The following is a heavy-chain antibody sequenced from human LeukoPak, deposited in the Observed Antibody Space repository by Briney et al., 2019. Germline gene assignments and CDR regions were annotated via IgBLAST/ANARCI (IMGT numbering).Heavy chain of an antibody. D-gene: IGHD3-9*01. CDR1: GGTFSSYA. V-gene: IGHV1-69*05. Sequence: SVKVSCKASGGTFSSYAISWVRQAPGQGLEWMGGIIPIFGTANYAQKFQGRVTITTDESTSTAYMELSSLRSEDTAVYYCAREYYDFLTGAFDIWGQGTMITVSS. CDR3: AREYYDFLTGAFDI. CDR2: IIPIFGTA. J-gene: IGHJ3*02.